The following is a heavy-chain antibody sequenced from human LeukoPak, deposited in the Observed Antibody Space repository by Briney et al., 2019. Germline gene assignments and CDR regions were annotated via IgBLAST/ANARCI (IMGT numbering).Heavy chain of an antibody. J-gene: IGHJ6*02. CDR3: AKGLWDYYGTGIMYYTMDV. CDR1: GFTFSSYA. CDR2: INSSGGRT. V-gene: IGHV3-23*01. D-gene: IGHD3-10*01. Sequence: PGGSLRLSCAASGFTFSSYAMSWVRQAPGKGLEWVSTINSSGGRTYYTDSVKGRFTISRDNSKDTLDLQMNSLRAEDTAVYYCAKGLWDYYGTGIMYYTMDVWGQGTTVTVSS.